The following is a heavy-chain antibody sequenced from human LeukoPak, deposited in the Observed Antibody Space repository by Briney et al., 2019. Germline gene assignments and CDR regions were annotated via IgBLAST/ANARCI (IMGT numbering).Heavy chain of an antibody. CDR1: GGSIRNSGYY. CDR2: ISHSGST. V-gene: IGHV4-39*07. CDR3: ARELIAAPVLGAFDV. J-gene: IGHJ3*01. D-gene: IGHD6-6*01. Sequence: TSETLSLTCTVSGGSIRNSGYYWVWIRQPPGKGLEWIGSISHSGSTYYNPSLKSRVTISVDSSRSQVSLELSSVTAADTATYYCARELIAAPVLGAFDVWGQGTVVTVSS.